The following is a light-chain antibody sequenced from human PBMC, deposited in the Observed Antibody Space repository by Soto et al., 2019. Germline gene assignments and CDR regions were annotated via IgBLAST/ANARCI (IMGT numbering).Light chain of an antibody. CDR3: QQYNSYSLT. Sequence: DIQMTQSPSTLSASVGDRVTITCRASQSISSWLAWYQQKPGKAPKLLIYDASSWEGGAPSRFSGSGSGTDFTLTFSSLQPDDFATYYCQQYNSYSLTFGGGTKVEIK. V-gene: IGKV1-5*01. CDR2: DAS. J-gene: IGKJ4*01. CDR1: QSISSW.